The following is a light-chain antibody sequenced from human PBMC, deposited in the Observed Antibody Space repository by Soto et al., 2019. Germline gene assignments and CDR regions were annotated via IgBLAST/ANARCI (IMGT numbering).Light chain of an antibody. V-gene: IGLV2-8*01. CDR3: TSYVGSDIWV. J-gene: IGLJ3*02. CDR2: EVS. Sequence: QSVLTQPPSASGSPGQSVTISCTGTSSDVGAYKYVSWYQQYPGKAPKLMIYEVSKRPSGVPDRFSGSKSGNTAYLTVSGRQAEDEADYYCTSYVGSDIWVFGGGTKVTVL. CDR1: SSDVGAYKY.